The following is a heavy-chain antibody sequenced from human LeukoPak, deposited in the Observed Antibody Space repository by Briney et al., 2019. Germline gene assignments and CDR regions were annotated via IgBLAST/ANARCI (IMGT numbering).Heavy chain of an antibody. CDR2: IYHSGSP. Sequence: SETLSLTCVVSGYPIYSSYYWGWIRQPPGKGLEWIGSIYHSGSPYYNPSLKSRVTISVDTSKNQFSLKLTSMTAADTAVYYCARATLEMATSHFDYWGQGTPVTVSS. CDR3: ARATLEMATSHFDY. J-gene: IGHJ4*02. D-gene: IGHD5-24*01. CDR1: GYPIYSSYY. V-gene: IGHV4-38-2*01.